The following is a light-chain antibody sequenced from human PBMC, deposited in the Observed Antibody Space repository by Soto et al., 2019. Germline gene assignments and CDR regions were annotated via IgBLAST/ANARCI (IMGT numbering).Light chain of an antibody. J-gene: IGKJ3*01. V-gene: IGKV1-9*01. Sequence: IQLTQSPSSLSASVGDRVTISCRASQGMANFLAWDQQKPGKAPKILIYVASTLQSGLPSRFSGRGSWTDFPLTISRLQREDFATYYCKQLNSFPIPFGPGTKVDIK. CDR3: KQLNSFPIP. CDR2: VAS. CDR1: QGMANF.